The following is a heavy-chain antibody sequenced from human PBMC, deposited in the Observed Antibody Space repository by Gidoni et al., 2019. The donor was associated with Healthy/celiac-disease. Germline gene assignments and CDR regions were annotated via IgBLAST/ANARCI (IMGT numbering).Heavy chain of an antibody. V-gene: IGHV4-61*01. CDR2: IYYSGSP. Sequence: QVQLQESGPGLVRPSETLSLTCTVSGGSVSSGSYYWSWIRQPPGKGLEWIGYIYYSGSPNYNPSLKSRVTISVDTSKNQFSLKLSSVTAADTAVYYCARVGGAVAIDYWGQGTLVTVSS. J-gene: IGHJ4*02. D-gene: IGHD6-19*01. CDR3: ARVGGAVAIDY. CDR1: GGSVSSGSYY.